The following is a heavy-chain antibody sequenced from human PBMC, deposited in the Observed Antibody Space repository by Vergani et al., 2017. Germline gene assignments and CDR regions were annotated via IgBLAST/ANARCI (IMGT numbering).Heavy chain of an antibody. CDR2: IAWDDDK. CDR1: GFSLSTSGMR. J-gene: IGHJ6*02. CDR3: ARIPDYNYGMDV. V-gene: IGHV2-70*04. Sequence: QVTLKESGPALVKPTQTLTLTCTFSGFSLSTSGMRVSWIRQPPGKALEWLARIAWDDDKFYSTSLKTRLTISKDTSKNQVVLTMTNMDPVDTATYYCARIPDYNYGMDVWGQGTTVTVSS.